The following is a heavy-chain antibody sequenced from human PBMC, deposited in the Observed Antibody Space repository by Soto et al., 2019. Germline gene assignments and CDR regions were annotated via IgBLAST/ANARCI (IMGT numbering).Heavy chain of an antibody. CDR2: IGTAGDT. Sequence: PGGSLRLSCAASGFTFSSYDMHWVRQATGKGLEWVSAIGTAGDTYYPGSVKGRFTISKDTSKSQVVLTMTNMDPVDTATYYCARMWDRWEHYYYYGMDVWGQGTTVTVSS. V-gene: IGHV3-13*01. CDR3: ARMWDRWEHYYYYGMDV. J-gene: IGHJ6*02. CDR1: GFTFSSYD. D-gene: IGHD1-26*01.